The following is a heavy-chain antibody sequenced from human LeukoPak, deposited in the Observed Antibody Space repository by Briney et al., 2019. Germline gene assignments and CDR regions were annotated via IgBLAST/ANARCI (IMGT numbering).Heavy chain of an antibody. CDR3: AKDPVPNYDFWSGYQTDYYYYGMDV. CDR1: GFAFSSYA. D-gene: IGHD3-3*01. CDR2: ISGSGGST. Sequence: GGSLRLSCAASGFAFSSYAMSWVRQAPGKGLEWVSAISGSGGSTYYADSVKGRFTISRDNSKNTLYLQMNSLRAEDTAVYYCAKDPVPNYDFWSGYQTDYYYYGMDVWGQGTLVTVSS. V-gene: IGHV3-23*01. J-gene: IGHJ6*02.